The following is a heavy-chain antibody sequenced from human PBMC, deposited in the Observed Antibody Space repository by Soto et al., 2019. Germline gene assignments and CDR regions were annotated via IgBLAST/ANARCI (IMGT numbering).Heavy chain of an antibody. D-gene: IGHD3-10*01. Sequence: QVQLVQSGAEVKKPGASVKVSCKASGYTFTSYYMHWVRQAPGQGLEWMGIINPSGGSTTYAQKFQCRVTMTRDTSTSTVYMELSSLRSEDTAVYHCIRDVLNSWYYYGTGSEAYFDYWGQGTLVTVSS. V-gene: IGHV1-46*03. J-gene: IGHJ4*02. CDR1: GYTFTSYY. CDR3: IRDVLNSWYYYGTGSEAYFDY. CDR2: INPSGGST.